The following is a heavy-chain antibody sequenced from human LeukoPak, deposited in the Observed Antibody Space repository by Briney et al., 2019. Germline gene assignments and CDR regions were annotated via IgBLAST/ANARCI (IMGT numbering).Heavy chain of an antibody. CDR1: GFTFSSYE. CDR3: ARGDDYGGKPFDY. J-gene: IGHJ4*02. Sequence: GGSLRLSCAASGFTFSSYEMNWVRQAPGKGLEWVSYISSSGSTIYHADSVKGRFTISRDNAKNSLYLQMNSLRAEDTAVYYCARGDDYGGKPFDYWGQGTLVTVSS. D-gene: IGHD4-23*01. V-gene: IGHV3-48*03. CDR2: ISSSGSTI.